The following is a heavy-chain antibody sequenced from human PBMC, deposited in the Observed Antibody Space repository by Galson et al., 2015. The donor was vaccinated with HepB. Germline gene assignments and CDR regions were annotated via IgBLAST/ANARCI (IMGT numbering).Heavy chain of an antibody. CDR2: ISFDGSIK. D-gene: IGHD3-10*01. V-gene: IGHV3-30*18. J-gene: IGHJ4*02. CDR3: TKDGGISWAPGE. Sequence: SLRLSCAASGFTFSNYGLHWVRQAPGKGLEWVAAISFDGSIKYYADSVKGRFTVSRDMSKRTLYLQMNSLKSEDTAVYYCTKDGGISWAPGEWGQGTLVTVSS. CDR1: GFTFSNYG.